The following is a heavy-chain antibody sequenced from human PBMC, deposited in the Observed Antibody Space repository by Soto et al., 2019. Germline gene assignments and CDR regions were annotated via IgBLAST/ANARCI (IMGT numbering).Heavy chain of an antibody. D-gene: IGHD3-22*01. V-gene: IGHV3-23*01. CDR3: AKDRAYDSSGYYHGPFDY. CDR1: GFTFSNYA. J-gene: IGHJ4*02. Sequence: GGSLRLSCAASGFTFSNYAMSWVRQAPGKGLEWVSAISGSGGSIYYADSVKGRFTISRDNSKNTLYLQMNSPRAEDTAVYYCAKDRAYDSSGYYHGPFDYWGQGTLVTVSS. CDR2: ISGSGGSI.